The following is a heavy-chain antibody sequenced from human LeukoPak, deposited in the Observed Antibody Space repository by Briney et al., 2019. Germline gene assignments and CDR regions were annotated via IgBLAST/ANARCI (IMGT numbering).Heavy chain of an antibody. CDR1: GYTFTGYY. CDR3: AILSSDVDMNRPAFDY. V-gene: IGHV1-2*04. Sequence: ASVKVSCKASGYTFTGYYMHWVRQAPGQGLEWMGWINPNSGGTNYAQKFQGWVTMTRDTSISTAYMELSRLRSDDTAVYYCAILSSDVDMNRPAFDYWGQGTLVTVSS. D-gene: IGHD5-12*01. J-gene: IGHJ4*02. CDR2: INPNSGGT.